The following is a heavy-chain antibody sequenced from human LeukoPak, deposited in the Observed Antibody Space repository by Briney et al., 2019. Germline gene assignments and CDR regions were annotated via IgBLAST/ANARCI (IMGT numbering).Heavy chain of an antibody. CDR1: GFTFSSYG. D-gene: IGHD3-22*01. CDR3: ARDVREIVGAFDI. V-gene: IGHV3-30*03. CDR2: ISYDGSNK. J-gene: IGHJ3*02. Sequence: PGGSLRLSCAASGFTFSSYGMHWVRQAPGKGLEWVAVISYDGSNKYYADSVKGRFTISRDNSKNTLYLQMNSLRAEDTAVYYCARDVREIVGAFDIWGQGTMVTVSS.